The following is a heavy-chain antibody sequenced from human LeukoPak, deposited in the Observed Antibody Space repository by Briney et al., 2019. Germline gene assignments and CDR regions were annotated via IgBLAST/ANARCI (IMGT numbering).Heavy chain of an antibody. CDR3: ARGGEGYHFGSASQDY. V-gene: IGHV4-34*01. CDR2: INYSGST. D-gene: IGHD3-10*01. Sequence: SETLSLTCTVSGGSISGTYYWSWIRQPPGKGLEWIGEINYSGSTNYNPSLKSRVSISLDTSRNQFSLKLSSVTAADTATYYCARGGEGYHFGSASQDYWGQGTLVTVSS. J-gene: IGHJ4*02. CDR1: GGSISGTYY.